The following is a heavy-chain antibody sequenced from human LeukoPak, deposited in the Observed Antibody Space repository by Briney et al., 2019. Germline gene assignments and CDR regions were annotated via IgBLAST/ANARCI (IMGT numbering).Heavy chain of an antibody. Sequence: GGSLRLSCAASGFTFSDHYMDWVRQAPGKGLEWVGRVRNKANSYITMYAASVKGRFTTSRNDSENSLYLQMNSLKTEDTAVYYCARVGYCTNGVCYEDYWGQGTLVTVSS. CDR3: ARVGYCTNGVCYEDY. J-gene: IGHJ4*02. V-gene: IGHV3-72*01. CDR1: GFTFSDHY. D-gene: IGHD2-8*01. CDR2: VRNKANSYIT.